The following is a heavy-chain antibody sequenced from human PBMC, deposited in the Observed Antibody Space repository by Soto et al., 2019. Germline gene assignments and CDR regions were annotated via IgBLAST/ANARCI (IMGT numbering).Heavy chain of an antibody. D-gene: IGHD3-10*01. CDR3: ARNPSGDY. J-gene: IGHJ4*02. CDR1: GFTFSSYS. CDR2: INSRSSSI. Sequence: EVQLVESGGGLVKPGGSLRLSCAASGFTFSSYSMTWVRQAPGKGLEWVSSINSRSSSIYYADSVKGRFTISRDNTKNSLYLQMNSLRAEDTAVYYCARNPSGDYWGQGTLVTVSS. V-gene: IGHV3-21*01.